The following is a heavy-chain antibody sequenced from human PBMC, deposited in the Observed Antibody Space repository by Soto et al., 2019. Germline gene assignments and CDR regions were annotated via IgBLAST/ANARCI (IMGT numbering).Heavy chain of an antibody. D-gene: IGHD2-15*01. CDR2: INHSGST. CDR1: GGSSSGYY. V-gene: IGHV4-34*01. CDR3: ARRYCSGGSCYDTNNWFDP. J-gene: IGHJ5*02. Sequence: SETLSLTCAVYGGSSSGYYWSWIRQPPGKGLEWIGEINHSGSTNYNPSLKSRVTISVDTSKNQFSLKLSSVTAADTAVYYCARRYCSGGSCYDTNNWFDPWGQGTLVTVSS.